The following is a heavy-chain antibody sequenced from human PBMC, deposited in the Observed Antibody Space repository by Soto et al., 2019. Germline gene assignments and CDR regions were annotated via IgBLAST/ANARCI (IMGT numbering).Heavy chain of an antibody. CDR1: GGSISSSSYY. CDR2: IYYSGST. V-gene: IGHV4-39*01. Sequence: QLQLQESGPGLVKPSETLSLTCTVSGGSISSSSYYWGWIRQPPGKGLEWIGSIYYSGSTYYNPSLKSRVTISVDTSKNQFSLKLSSVTAADTAVYYCARRGIGATIDYWGQGTLVTVSS. D-gene: IGHD5-12*01. CDR3: ARRGIGATIDY. J-gene: IGHJ4*02.